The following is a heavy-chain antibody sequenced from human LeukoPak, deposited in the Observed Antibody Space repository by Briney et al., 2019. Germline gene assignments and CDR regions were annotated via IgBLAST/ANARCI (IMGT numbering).Heavy chain of an antibody. CDR1: GFTFSSYA. J-gene: IGHJ3*02. Sequence: GGSLTLSCAASGFTFSSYAMSWVRQAPGKGLEWVSAISGSGGSTYYADSVKGRFTISRDNSKNTLYLQMNSLRAEDTAVYYCAKDPGDTYYYGSGGDAFDIWGQGTMVTVSS. CDR3: AKDPGDTYYYGSGGDAFDI. V-gene: IGHV3-23*01. CDR2: ISGSGGST. D-gene: IGHD3-10*01.